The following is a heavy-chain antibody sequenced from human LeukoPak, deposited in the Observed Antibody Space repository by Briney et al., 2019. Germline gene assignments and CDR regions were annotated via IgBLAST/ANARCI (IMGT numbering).Heavy chain of an antibody. Sequence: GESLRFSCQGSRYNFATYWISWVRQVPGKGLEWMGRIDPGDSYTEYSPSFQGHVTISSDKSINTAYLQWSGLKASDSAIYYCARERQGVRGVILSDWGQGTLVSVSS. J-gene: IGHJ4*02. D-gene: IGHD3-10*01. CDR1: RYNFATYW. CDR3: ARERQGVRGVILSD. CDR2: IDPGDSYT. V-gene: IGHV5-10-1*01.